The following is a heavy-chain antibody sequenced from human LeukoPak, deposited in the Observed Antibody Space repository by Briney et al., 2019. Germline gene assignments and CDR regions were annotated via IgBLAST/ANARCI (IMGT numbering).Heavy chain of an antibody. CDR1: GFTFSSYA. CDR3: ASLLGYCSSTSCFTSQPIDY. D-gene: IGHD2-2*02. Sequence: GGSLRLSCAASGFTFSSYAMHWVRQAPGKGLEWVAVISYDGSNKYYADSVKGRFTISRDNSKNTLYLQMNSLRAEDTAVYYCASLLGYCSSTSCFTSQPIDYWGQGTLVTVSS. J-gene: IGHJ4*02. V-gene: IGHV3-30-3*02. CDR2: ISYDGSNK.